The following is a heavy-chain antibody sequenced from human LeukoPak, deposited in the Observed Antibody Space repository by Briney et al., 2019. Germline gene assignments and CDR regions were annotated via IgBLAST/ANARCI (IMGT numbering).Heavy chain of an antibody. J-gene: IGHJ6*02. CDR3: ARHGGLGYGDYGSTYGMDV. D-gene: IGHD4-17*01. CDR2: IYYSGST. V-gene: IGHV4-61*08. CDR1: GGSISSGGYY. Sequence: SETLSLTCTVSGGSISSGGYYWSWIRQHPGKGLEWIGYIYYSGSTNYNPSLKSRVTISVDTSKNQFSLKLSSVTAADTAVYYCARHGGLGYGDYGSTYGMDVWGQGTTVTVSS.